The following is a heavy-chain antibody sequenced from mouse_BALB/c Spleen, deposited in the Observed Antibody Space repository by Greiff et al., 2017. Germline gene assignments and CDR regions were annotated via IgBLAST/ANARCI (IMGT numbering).Heavy chain of an antibody. CDR2: IDPETGGT. V-gene: IGHV1-15*01. CDR3: TKIPDY. J-gene: IGHJ2*01. CDR1: GYTFTDYE. Sequence: LQESGAELVRPGASVTLSCKASGYTFTDYEMHWVKQTPVHGLEWIGAIDPETGGTAYNQKFKGKATLTADKSSSTAYMELRSLTSEDSAVYYCTKIPDYWGQGTTLTVSS.